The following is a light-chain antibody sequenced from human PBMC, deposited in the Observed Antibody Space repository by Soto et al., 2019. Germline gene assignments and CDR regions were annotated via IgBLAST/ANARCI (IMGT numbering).Light chain of an antibody. CDR2: RAS. J-gene: IGKJ1*01. CDR1: QSVNSW. V-gene: IGKV1-5*03. CDR3: HQYNTYPWT. Sequence: DIQMTQSPSTLSASVGDRVTITCRASQSVNSWLAWYQQKPGKAPKVLIYRASSLESGVPSRFSGSGSGTEFTLTISSLQPDDFATYFCHQYNTYPWTFGQGTRVDIK.